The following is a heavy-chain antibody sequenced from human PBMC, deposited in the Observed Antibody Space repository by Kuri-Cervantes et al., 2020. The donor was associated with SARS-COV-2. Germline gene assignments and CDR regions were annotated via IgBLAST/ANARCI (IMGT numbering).Heavy chain of an antibody. D-gene: IGHD3-22*01. CDR1: GYTFTGYY. CDR2: INPNSGGT. CDR3: SRDTYYFDIGP. J-gene: IGHJ5*02. Sequence: ASVKVSCKASGYTFTGYYMHWVRQAPGQGLEWMGWINPNSGGTNYAQKFQGRVTITRDTAIITAYMELSRLRSDDTSVYYCSRDTYYFDIGPWGQVTLVTVSS. V-gene: IGHV1-2*02.